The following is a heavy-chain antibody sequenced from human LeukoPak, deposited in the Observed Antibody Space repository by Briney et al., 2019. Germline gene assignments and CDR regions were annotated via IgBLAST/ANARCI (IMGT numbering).Heavy chain of an antibody. Sequence: GRSLRLSCSASGFTFSSYAMHWVRQAPGKGLEYVSVISSNGGSIYYADSVKGRFTISRDSSKNTLYLQMNSLRAEDTAVYYCAKRPRAVAEAYFDYWGQGTLVTVSS. CDR1: GFTFSSYA. J-gene: IGHJ4*02. CDR3: AKRPRAVAEAYFDY. CDR2: ISSNGGSI. D-gene: IGHD6-19*01. V-gene: IGHV3-64*04.